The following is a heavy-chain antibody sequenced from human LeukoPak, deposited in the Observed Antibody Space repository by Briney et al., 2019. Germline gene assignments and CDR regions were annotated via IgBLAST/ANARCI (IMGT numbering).Heavy chain of an antibody. CDR2: INPNSGGT. CDR1: GYTFTGYY. J-gene: IGHJ3*02. D-gene: IGHD2-2*01. Sequence: ASVKVSCKASGYTFTGYYMHWVRQAPGQGLEWMGWINPNSGGTNYAQKFQGRVTMTRDTSISTAYMELSRLRSDDTAVYYCARDHVRVYCSSTSRLDAFDIWGQGTMVTVSS. CDR3: ARDHVRVYCSSTSRLDAFDI. V-gene: IGHV1-2*02.